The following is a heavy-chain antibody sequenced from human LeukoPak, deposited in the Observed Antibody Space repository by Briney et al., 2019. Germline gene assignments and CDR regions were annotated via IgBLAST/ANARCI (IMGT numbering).Heavy chain of an antibody. CDR2: FDPEDGET. CDR1: GYTLTELS. Sequence: PRASVKVSCKVSGYTLTELSMHWVRQAPGKGLEWMGGFDPEDGETIYAQKFQGRVTMTEDTSTDTAYVELSSLRSEDTAVYYCATKAPNKYSSSWYFWFDPWGQGTLVTVSS. D-gene: IGHD6-13*01. J-gene: IGHJ5*02. CDR3: ATKAPNKYSSSWYFWFDP. V-gene: IGHV1-24*01.